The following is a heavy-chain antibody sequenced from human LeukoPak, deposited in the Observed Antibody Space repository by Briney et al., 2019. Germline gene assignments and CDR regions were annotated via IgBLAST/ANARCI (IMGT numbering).Heavy chain of an antibody. J-gene: IGHJ4*02. CDR2: SRNKANSYTT. CDR1: GFTFSDYH. CDR3: VGSSGYYYGFDY. V-gene: IGHV3-72*01. D-gene: IGHD3-22*01. Sequence: PGGSLRLSCAASGFTFSDYHMDWVRQAPGKGLEWVGRSRNKANSYTTEYAASGKGRFTISRDDSKNSLYLQMNSLKTEETAVYYCVGSSGYYYGFDYWGQGTMVTVSS.